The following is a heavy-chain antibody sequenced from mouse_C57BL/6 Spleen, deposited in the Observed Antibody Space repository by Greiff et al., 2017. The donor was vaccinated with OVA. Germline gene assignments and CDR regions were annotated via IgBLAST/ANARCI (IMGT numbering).Heavy chain of an antibody. CDR2: IGWGDDK. CDR1: GFSLSTFGMG. Sequence: QVTLKVSGPGLLQPSQTLSLTCSFSGFSLSTFGMGVGWLRQPTGKGLVCLVHIGWGDDKYYNPAPKSRLPISKETSKNRVFLKIAYVDSADTATDYCARGRPHYDAFDYWGQGTTLTVSS. J-gene: IGHJ2*01. CDR3: ARGRPHYDAFDY. D-gene: IGHD1-2*01. V-gene: IGHV8-8*01.